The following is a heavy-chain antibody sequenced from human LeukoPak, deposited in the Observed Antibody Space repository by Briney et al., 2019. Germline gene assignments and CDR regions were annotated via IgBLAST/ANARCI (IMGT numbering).Heavy chain of an antibody. CDR2: INHSGST. CDR3: ARGVSDIVLMVYARYYYYYMDV. J-gene: IGHJ6*03. CDR1: GGSFSGYY. Sequence: PSETLSLTCAVYGGSFSGYYWSWIRQPPGKGLEWIGEINHSGSTNYNPSLKSRVTISVDTSKNQFSLKLSSVTAADTAVYYCARGVSDIVLMVYARYYYYYMDVWGKGTTVTVSS. D-gene: IGHD2-8*01. V-gene: IGHV4-34*01.